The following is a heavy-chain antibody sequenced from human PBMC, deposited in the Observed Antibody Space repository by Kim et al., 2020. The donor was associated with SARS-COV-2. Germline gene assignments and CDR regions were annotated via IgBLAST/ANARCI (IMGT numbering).Heavy chain of an antibody. CDR3: ARGSGV. D-gene: IGHD3-10*01. Sequence: SETLSLTCTVSDDSISTSSYYWGWIRQPPGKGLEWIGSINYSGTTYYNPSLKSRVTLSVDTSRNQFSLKLSSVTAADTAVYYCARGSGVWGQGTLVTVSS. V-gene: IGHV4-39*07. J-gene: IGHJ4*02. CDR2: INYSGTT. CDR1: DDSISTSSYY.